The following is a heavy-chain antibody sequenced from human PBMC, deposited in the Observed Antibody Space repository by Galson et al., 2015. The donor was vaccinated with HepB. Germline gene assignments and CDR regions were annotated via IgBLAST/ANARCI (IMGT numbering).Heavy chain of an antibody. CDR2: IYNGGST. CDR1: GFTVISNY. J-gene: IGHJ4*02. D-gene: IGHD1-26*01. V-gene: IGHV3-66*01. Sequence: SLRLSCAGSGFTVISNYMSWVRQAPGKGLEWVSIIYNGGSTYYADYVKGRFTISRDNSKNNLYLQMNNLRADDTAVYYCASLEQGPASYDYWGQGTLVTVSS. CDR3: ASLEQGPASYDY.